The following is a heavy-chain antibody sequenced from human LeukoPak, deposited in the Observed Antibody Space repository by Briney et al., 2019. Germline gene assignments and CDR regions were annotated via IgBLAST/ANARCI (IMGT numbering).Heavy chain of an antibody. Sequence: SETLSLTCAVYGGSFSGYYWSWIRQPPGKGLEWIGEINHSGSTNYNPSLKSRVTISVDTSKNQFSLRLSSVTAADTAVYYCARGGEPYGSGSLCYFDYWGQGTLVTVSS. J-gene: IGHJ4*02. CDR1: GGSFSGYY. CDR2: INHSGST. CDR3: ARGGEPYGSGSLCYFDY. V-gene: IGHV4-34*01. D-gene: IGHD3-10*01.